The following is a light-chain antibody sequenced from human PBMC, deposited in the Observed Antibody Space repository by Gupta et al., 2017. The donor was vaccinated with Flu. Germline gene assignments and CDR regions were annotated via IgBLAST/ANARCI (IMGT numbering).Light chain of an antibody. Sequence: QPVLTQPPSVSGVPGQRVTISCTGSSSNIGAGYDVHWYQQLPGTAPKLLIYGNNNRPSGVPDRFSGSKSGTSASLAITGLQAEDEADYYCQSYDSSLSAYVFGTGTKVTVL. V-gene: IGLV1-40*01. J-gene: IGLJ1*01. CDR3: QSYDSSLSAYV. CDR2: GNN. CDR1: SSNIGAGYD.